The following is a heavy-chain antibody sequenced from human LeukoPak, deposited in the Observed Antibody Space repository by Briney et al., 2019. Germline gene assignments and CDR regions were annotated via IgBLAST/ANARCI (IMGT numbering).Heavy chain of an antibody. CDR3: AKEALRSGSGYHFDF. J-gene: IGHJ4*02. Sequence: GGSLRLSCAGSGFIFSDYGMSWVRQAPGKGPEWVSGITGSGGNTYYSDSAKGQFTISRDNSKNTVYPQMNSLGAEDTAVYYCAKEALRSGSGYHFDFWGQGTLVTVSS. D-gene: IGHD2-15*01. CDR2: ITGSGGNT. V-gene: IGHV3-23*01. CDR1: GFIFSDYG.